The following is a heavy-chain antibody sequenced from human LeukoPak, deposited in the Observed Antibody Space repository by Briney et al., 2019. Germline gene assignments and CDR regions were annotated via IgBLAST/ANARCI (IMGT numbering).Heavy chain of an antibody. CDR1: GYTFTSYG. D-gene: IGHD6-19*01. CDR3: ARDDGYSSGGGDY. Sequence: ASVKVSCKASGYTFTSYGISWVRQAPGQGLEWIGCISAYNGNTNYAQRLQGRVTMTTDTSTSTAYIELRSLRSDDTAVYYCARDDGYSSGGGDYWGQGTLVTVSS. CDR2: ISAYNGNT. V-gene: IGHV1-18*04. J-gene: IGHJ4*02.